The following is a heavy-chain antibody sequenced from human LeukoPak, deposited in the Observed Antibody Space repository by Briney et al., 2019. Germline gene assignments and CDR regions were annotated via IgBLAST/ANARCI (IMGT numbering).Heavy chain of an antibody. CDR2: IKEDGSEK. Sequence: GGSLRPSCPPPGFSFTSFWITWVRQPHGRGRGWGANIKEDGSEKFYVDSVKGRFTISRDNAKNSMYLQMNSLRADDTAVYYCAVDSGGWYKGYWGQGVLVTVSS. D-gene: IGHD6-19*01. J-gene: IGHJ4*02. V-gene: IGHV3-7*01. CDR3: AVDSGGWYKGY. CDR1: GFSFTSFW.